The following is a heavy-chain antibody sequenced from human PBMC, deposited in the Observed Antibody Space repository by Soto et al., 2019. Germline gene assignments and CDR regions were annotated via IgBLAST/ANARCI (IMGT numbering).Heavy chain of an antibody. Sequence: PGGSLRLSCAASGFTFSSYAMSWVRQAPGKGLEWVSAISGSGGSTYYADSVKGRFTISRDNSKNTLYLQMNSLRAEDTAVYCCAKSGSGWSAGFDYWGQGTLVTVSS. CDR3: AKSGSGWSAGFDY. CDR1: GFTFSSYA. V-gene: IGHV3-23*01. CDR2: ISGSGGST. D-gene: IGHD6-19*01. J-gene: IGHJ4*02.